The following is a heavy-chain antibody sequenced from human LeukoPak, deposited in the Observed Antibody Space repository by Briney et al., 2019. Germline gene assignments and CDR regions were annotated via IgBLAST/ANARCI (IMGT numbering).Heavy chain of an antibody. CDR3: AREQYYYGSGSYTAGSDYYYYYGMDV. Sequence: ASVKVSCKASGYTFTSYDINWVRQATGQGLEWMGWMNPNSGNTGYARKFQGRVTMTRSTSISTAYMELSSLRSEDTAVYYCAREQYYYGSGSYTAGSDYYYYYGMDVWGQGTTVTVSS. CDR1: GYTFTSYD. CDR2: MNPNSGNT. V-gene: IGHV1-8*01. J-gene: IGHJ6*02. D-gene: IGHD3-10*01.